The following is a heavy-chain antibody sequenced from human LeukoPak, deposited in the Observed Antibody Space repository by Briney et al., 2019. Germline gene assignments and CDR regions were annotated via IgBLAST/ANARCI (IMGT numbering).Heavy chain of an antibody. Sequence: PGGSLRLSCAASGFTITTNYMNWVRQAPGKGLEWVSVNGDDETNYADSVKGRFTISRDNSKNTLYLQMNSLRAEDTAVYYCARVDSSGWSYFDYWGQGTLVTVSS. V-gene: IGHV3-66*02. D-gene: IGHD6-19*01. J-gene: IGHJ4*02. CDR3: ARVDSSGWSYFDY. CDR1: GFTITTNY. CDR2: NGDDET.